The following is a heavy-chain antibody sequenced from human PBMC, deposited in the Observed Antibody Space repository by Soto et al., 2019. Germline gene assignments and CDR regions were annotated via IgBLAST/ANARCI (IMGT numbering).Heavy chain of an antibody. Sequence: GGSLRLSCAASGFTFSSYGMHWVRQAPGKGLEYVSAISNDGGSTYYANYVKGRFTISRDNSKNTLYLQMGSLRAEDMAVYYCARALTSGYDYWGQGTLVTVSS. CDR1: GFTFSSYG. CDR2: ISNDGGST. V-gene: IGHV3-64*01. D-gene: IGHD3-10*01. J-gene: IGHJ4*02. CDR3: ARALTSGYDY.